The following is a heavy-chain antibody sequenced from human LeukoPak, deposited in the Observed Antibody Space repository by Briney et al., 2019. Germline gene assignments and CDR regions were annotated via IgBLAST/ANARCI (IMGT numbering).Heavy chain of an antibody. D-gene: IGHD2-2*01. CDR1: GFTFSKSW. CDR3: TTDTDFVVVPDYYYMDV. J-gene: IGHJ6*03. V-gene: IGHV3-15*01. CDR2: IKRKTDGGTT. Sequence: GGSLRLSCAVSGFTFSKSWMSWVRQAPGKGREWVGRIKRKTDGGTTAYAAHVKGTFTISRNDSKNTLYLQINSLKTEDTAVYYCTTDTDFVVVPDYYYMDVWGKGTTVTVSS.